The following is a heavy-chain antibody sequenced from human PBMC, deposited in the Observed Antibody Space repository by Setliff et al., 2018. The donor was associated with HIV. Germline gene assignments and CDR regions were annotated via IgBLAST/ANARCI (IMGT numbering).Heavy chain of an antibody. CDR3: ARGRRSSGWYVYH. CDR2: INHSGST. Sequence: PSETLSLTCAVHGGSFSGYYWSWIRQPPGKGLEWIGEINHSGSTNYNPSLKSRVTISVDTSKNQFSLKLSSVTAADTAVYYCARGRRSSGWYVYHWGQGTLVTVSS. J-gene: IGHJ4*02. CDR1: GGSFSGYY. V-gene: IGHV4-34*01. D-gene: IGHD6-19*01.